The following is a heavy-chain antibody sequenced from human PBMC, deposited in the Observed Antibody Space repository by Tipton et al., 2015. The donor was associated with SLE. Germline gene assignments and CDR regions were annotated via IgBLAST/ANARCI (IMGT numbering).Heavy chain of an antibody. CDR1: GYTFTGYY. CDR3: ARDGSDGGFYDH. V-gene: IGHV1-2*06. D-gene: IGHD4-23*01. CDR2: INPNSGGS. J-gene: IGHJ4*02. Sequence: QSGAEVKKPGASVKVSCKASGYTFTGYYMHWVRQAPGQGLEWMGQINPNSGGSNYAQKFQGRVTMTRDTSINTAYMEVSRLRSDDTAVYYCARDGSDGGFYDHWGQGTLVTVSS.